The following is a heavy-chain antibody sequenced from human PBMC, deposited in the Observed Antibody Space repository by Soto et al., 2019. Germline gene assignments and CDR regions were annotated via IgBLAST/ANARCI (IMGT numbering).Heavy chain of an antibody. D-gene: IGHD3-3*01. CDR3: ARHDKIWSGYYPNDAFDI. CDR2: IYYSGST. Sequence: QVQLQESGPGLVKPSETLSLTCTVSGGSISSYYWSWIRQPPGKGLEWIGYIYYSGSTNYNPSLKSRVTISVDTSKNQFSLKLSSVTAADTAVYYCARHDKIWSGYYPNDAFDIWGQGTMVTVSS. V-gene: IGHV4-59*08. CDR1: GGSISSYY. J-gene: IGHJ3*02.